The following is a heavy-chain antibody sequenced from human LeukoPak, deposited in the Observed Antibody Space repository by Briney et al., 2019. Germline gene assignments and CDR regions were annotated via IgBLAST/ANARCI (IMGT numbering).Heavy chain of an antibody. Sequence: ASVKVSCKASGYTVTNYFMHWVRQAPGQGLGWMGIINPSSGSTGYAQKFQGRVTMTRNTSISTAYMELSSLRSEDTAVYYCARGIYGSGSLWYYYYYYMDVWGKGTTVTISS. J-gene: IGHJ6*03. CDR2: INPSSGST. D-gene: IGHD3-10*01. CDR1: GYTVTNYF. V-gene: IGHV1-46*01. CDR3: ARGIYGSGSLWYYYYYYMDV.